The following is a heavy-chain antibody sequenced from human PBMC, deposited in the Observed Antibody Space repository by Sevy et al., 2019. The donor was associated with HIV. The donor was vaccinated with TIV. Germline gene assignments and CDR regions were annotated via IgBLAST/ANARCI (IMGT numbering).Heavy chain of an antibody. J-gene: IGHJ3*02. D-gene: IGHD3-16*01. CDR1: GGSISSYY. CDR2: IYYSGST. Sequence: SETLSLTCTVSGGSISSYYWSWSRQPPGKGLEWIGYIYYSGSTNYNPALKSRVTISVDTSKNQFSLKLSSVTAADTAVYYCARRGIMPWETFDIWGQGTMVTVSS. CDR3: ARRGIMPWETFDI. V-gene: IGHV4-59*12.